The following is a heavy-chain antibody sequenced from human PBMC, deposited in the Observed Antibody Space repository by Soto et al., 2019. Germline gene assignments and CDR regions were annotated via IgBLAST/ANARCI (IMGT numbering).Heavy chain of an antibody. CDR3: ARYVKAGSGSYPLDY. D-gene: IGHD3-10*01. CDR1: GYTFTSYG. CDR2: ISAYNGNT. J-gene: IGHJ4*02. V-gene: IGHV1-18*01. Sequence: ASVKVSCKASGYTFTSYGISWVRQAPGQGLEWMGWISAYNGNTNYAQKLQGRVTMTTDTSTSTAYMELRSLRSDDTAVYYCARYVKAGSGSYPLDYWGQRTLVTVS.